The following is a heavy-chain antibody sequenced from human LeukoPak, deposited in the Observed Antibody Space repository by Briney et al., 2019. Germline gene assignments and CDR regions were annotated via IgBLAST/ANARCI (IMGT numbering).Heavy chain of an antibody. CDR2: IYYSGST. V-gene: IGHV4-59*01. D-gene: IGHD2-2*01. CDR3: ARSLGYCSSTSCYYWFDP. J-gene: IGHJ5*02. CDR1: GGSISSYY. Sequence: PSETLSLTCIVSGGSISSYYWSWIRQPPGKGLEWIGYIYYSGSTNYNPSLKSRVTISVDTSKNQFSLKLSSVTAADTAVYYCARSLGYCSSTSCYYWFDPWGQGTLVTVSS.